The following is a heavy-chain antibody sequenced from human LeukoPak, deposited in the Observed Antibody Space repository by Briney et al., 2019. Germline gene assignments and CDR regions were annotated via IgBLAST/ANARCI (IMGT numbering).Heavy chain of an antibody. V-gene: IGHV4-39*01. CDR1: GGSISSSSYY. J-gene: IGHJ4*02. D-gene: IGHD1-7*01. Sequence: PSETLSLTCTVSGGSISSSSYYWGWIRQPPGKGLEWIGSIYYSGSTYYNPSFKSRVTISVDTSKNQFSLKLSSVTAADTAVYYCARYNWNYYYWGQGTLVTVSS. CDR2: IYYSGST. CDR3: ARYNWNYYY.